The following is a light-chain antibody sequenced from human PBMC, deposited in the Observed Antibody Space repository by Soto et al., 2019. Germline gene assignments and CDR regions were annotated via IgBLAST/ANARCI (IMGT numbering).Light chain of an antibody. CDR2: EVT. CDR3: NSYTSRSTFV. V-gene: IGLV2-14*01. Sequence: QSALTQPASVSGSPGQSITISCTGTSSDVGGYNYVSWYQQHPGKAPKLMMYEVTNRPSGVSNRFSGSSSGNTASLTISGLQSYDEAEYYCNSYTSRSTFVFGNGTKLTVL. CDR1: SSDVGGYNY. J-gene: IGLJ1*01.